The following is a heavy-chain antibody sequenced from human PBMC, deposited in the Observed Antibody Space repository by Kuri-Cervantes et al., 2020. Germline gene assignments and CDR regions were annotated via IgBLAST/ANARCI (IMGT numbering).Heavy chain of an antibody. D-gene: IGHD2-21*02. Sequence: ASVKVSCKASGYTFTSYDISWVRQAPGQGLEWMGWISAYNGNTNYAQKLQCRVTMTTDTSTSTAYMELRSLRSDDTAVYYCARALGDLYYYYGMDVWGQGTTVTVSS. CDR2: ISAYNGNT. CDR3: ARALGDLYYYYGMDV. CDR1: GYTFTSYD. V-gene: IGHV1-18*01. J-gene: IGHJ6*02.